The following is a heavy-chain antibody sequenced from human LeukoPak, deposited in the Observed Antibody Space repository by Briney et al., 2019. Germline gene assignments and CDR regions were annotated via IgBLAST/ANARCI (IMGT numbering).Heavy chain of an antibody. J-gene: IGHJ5*02. CDR3: ARDHGGYCSSTSCSRSLGWFDP. Sequence: SETLSLTCTVSGGSISSYYWSWIRQPPGKGLEWIGYIYYSGSTNYNPSLKSRVTISVDTSRNQFSLKLSSVTAADTAVYYCARDHGGYCSSTSCSRSLGWFDPWGQGTLVTVSS. CDR1: GGSISSYY. CDR2: IYYSGST. V-gene: IGHV4-59*01. D-gene: IGHD2-2*01.